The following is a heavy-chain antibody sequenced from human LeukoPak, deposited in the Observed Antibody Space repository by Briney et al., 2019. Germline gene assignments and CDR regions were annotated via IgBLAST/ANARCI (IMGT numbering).Heavy chain of an antibody. J-gene: IGHJ4*02. CDR2: ISGSGGGT. CDR1: GFTLSSYV. Sequence: GGSLRLSCAASGFTLSSYVMSWVCPAPERGLEWVSTISGSGGGTYYADSVRGRFTISRDDSKNTLYLQMNSLRAEDTAIYYCVKDLGRYRNNCFDYWGQGTLVAVSS. D-gene: IGHD1-26*01. V-gene: IGHV3-23*01. CDR3: VKDLGRYRNNCFDY.